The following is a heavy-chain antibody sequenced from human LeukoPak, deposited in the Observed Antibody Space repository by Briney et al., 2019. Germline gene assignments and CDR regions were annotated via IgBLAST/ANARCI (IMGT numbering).Heavy chain of an antibody. CDR1: GYTFIRFW. CDR2: IDPTDSYI. V-gene: IGHV5-10-1*01. CDR3: TTRRRDGYRFDY. J-gene: IGHJ4*02. D-gene: IGHD5-24*01. Sequence: GESLKISCKGSGYTFIRFWIGWVRQMPGKGLEWIGRIDPTDSYIDYSPSFQGHVTISADKSVSTAYLQWSSLKASDTAMYFCTTRRRDGYRFDYWGQGTLVTVSS.